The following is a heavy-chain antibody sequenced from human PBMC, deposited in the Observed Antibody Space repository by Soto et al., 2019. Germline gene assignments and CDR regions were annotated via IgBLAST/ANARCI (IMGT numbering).Heavy chain of an antibody. Sequence: ASVKVSCKASGYAFTSYGISWVRQAPGQGLEWMGWINAYNGNTNYAQKLQGRVTMTTDTSTSTAYMELRSLSSDDTAVYYCARDVGYGLIDYWGQGTLVTVSS. CDR3: ARDVGYGLIDY. J-gene: IGHJ4*02. CDR2: INAYNGNT. V-gene: IGHV1-18*01. D-gene: IGHD5-18*01. CDR1: GYAFTSYG.